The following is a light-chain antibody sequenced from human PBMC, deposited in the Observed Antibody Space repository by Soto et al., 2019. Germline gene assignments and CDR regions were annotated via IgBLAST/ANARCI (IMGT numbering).Light chain of an antibody. CDR2: GAS. V-gene: IGKV3-20*01. CDR1: QSVSSGF. CDR3: QQYGRSPVT. J-gene: IGKJ5*01. Sequence: EIGLTQSPGTLSLSPGERSTLSCRASQSVSSGFLAWYQQKPRQAPRLLVYGASSRAAGIPDRFSGSGSGKDFTLSISRLEPEDFAAYYCQQYGRSPVTFGQGTRLEIK.